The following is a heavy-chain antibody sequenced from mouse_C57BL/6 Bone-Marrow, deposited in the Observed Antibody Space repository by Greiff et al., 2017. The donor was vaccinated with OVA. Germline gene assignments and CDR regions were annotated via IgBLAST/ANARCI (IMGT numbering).Heavy chain of an antibody. V-gene: IGHV5-12*01. CDR3: ARHVDSSLDY. CDR1: GFTFSDYY. CDR2: ISNGGGST. Sequence: EVMLVESGGGLVQPGGSLKLSCAASGFTFSDYYMYWVRQTPEKRLEWVAYISNGGGSTYYPDTVKGRFTISRDNAKNTLYLQMSRLKSEDTAMYYCARHVDSSLDYWGQGTTLTVSS. J-gene: IGHJ2*01. D-gene: IGHD1-1*01.